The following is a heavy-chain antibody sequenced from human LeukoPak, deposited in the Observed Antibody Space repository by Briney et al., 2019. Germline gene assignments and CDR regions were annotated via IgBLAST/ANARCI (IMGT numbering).Heavy chain of an antibody. CDR3: ARDRVWAAAGRGPFDP. D-gene: IGHD6-13*01. Sequence: SETLSLTCTVSGGSISSGDYYWSWIRQPPGKGLEWIGYIYHSGSTYYNPSLKSRVTISVDRSKNQFSLKLSSVTAADTAVYYCARDRVWAAAGRGPFDPWGQGTLVTVSS. CDR1: GGSISSGDYY. V-gene: IGHV4-30-4*01. CDR2: IYHSGST. J-gene: IGHJ5*02.